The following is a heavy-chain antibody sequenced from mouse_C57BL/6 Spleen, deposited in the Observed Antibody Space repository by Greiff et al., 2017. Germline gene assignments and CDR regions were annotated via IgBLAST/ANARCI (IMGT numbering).Heavy chain of an antibody. V-gene: IGHV1-7*01. J-gene: IGHJ3*01. CDR2: INPSSGYT. Sequence: VQLQQSGAELAKPGASVKLSCKASGYTFTSYWMHWVKQRPGQGLEWIGYINPSSGYTKYNQKFKDKDTLTADKSSSTAYMQLDSLTYEDSAVYCCARGEFAYWGQGTLVTVSA. CDR3: ARGEFAY. CDR1: GYTFTSYW.